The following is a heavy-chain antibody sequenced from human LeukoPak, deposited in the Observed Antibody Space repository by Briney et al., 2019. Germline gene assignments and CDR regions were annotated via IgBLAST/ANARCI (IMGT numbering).Heavy chain of an antibody. J-gene: IGHJ3*02. CDR2: IYYSGST. V-gene: IGHV4-59*01. CDR3: ARERSDDFWSGYYKTPRAFDI. CDR1: GGSISSYY. D-gene: IGHD3-3*01. Sequence: SETLSLTCTVSGGSISSYYWSWIRQPPGKGLEWIGYIYYSGSTNYNPSLKSRVTISVDTSKNQFSLKLSSVTAADTAVYYCARERSDDFWSGYYKTPRAFDIWGQGTMVTVSS.